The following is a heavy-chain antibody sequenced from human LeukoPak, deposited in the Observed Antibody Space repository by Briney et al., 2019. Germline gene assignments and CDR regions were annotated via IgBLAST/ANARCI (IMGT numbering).Heavy chain of an antibody. CDR2: INPSGGST. D-gene: IGHD4-17*01. CDR3: ARATVTTKARIDY. J-gene: IGHJ4*02. Sequence: ASVKVSCKASGYSFTSNYISWVRQAPGQGLEWMGIINPSGGSTTYAQKFQGRVTMTRDTSTSTVYMELSSLRSEDTAVYYCARATVTTKARIDYWGQGTLVTVSS. CDR1: GYSFTSNY. V-gene: IGHV1-46*01.